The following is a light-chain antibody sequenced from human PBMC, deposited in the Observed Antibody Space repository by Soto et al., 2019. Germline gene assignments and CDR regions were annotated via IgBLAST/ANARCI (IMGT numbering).Light chain of an antibody. CDR2: DVT. CDR3: SSYTSISTYV. V-gene: IGLV2-14*01. Sequence: QSALTQPASVSGSPGQSITISCTGTSSDVGGYNFVSWYQQHPDKAPKLMIYDVTNRPSGVSNRFSGSKSGNTASLTISGLQAEDEADYDCSSYTSISTYVFGTGTKLTVL. J-gene: IGLJ1*01. CDR1: SSDVGGYNF.